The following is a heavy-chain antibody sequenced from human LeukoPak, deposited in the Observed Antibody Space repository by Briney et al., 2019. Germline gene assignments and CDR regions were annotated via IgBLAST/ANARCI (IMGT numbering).Heavy chain of an antibody. CDR2: IYYSGST. V-gene: IGHV4-59*01. CDR3: ARDKRSSSTYYYDSSGFDY. Sequence: SETLSITCAVYGGSFSGYYWSWIRQPPGKGLEWIGYIYYSGSTNYNPSLKSRVTISVDTSKNQFSLKLSSVTAADTAVYYCARDKRSSSTYYYDSSGFDYWGQGTLVTVSS. D-gene: IGHD3-22*01. CDR1: GGSFSGYY. J-gene: IGHJ4*02.